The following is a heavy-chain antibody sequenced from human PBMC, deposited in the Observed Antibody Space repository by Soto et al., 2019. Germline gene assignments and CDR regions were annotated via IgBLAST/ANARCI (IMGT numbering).Heavy chain of an antibody. Sequence: QLQLQESGSGLVQPSQTLSLTCTASGGSISTSGYSWTGIRQPPGGGLEWIGSIYQTVRTYVIPSLQSLVPMSIDKSKTQYSLYLTSVTAADTALYYCARNMTIIGVAPWGGVDVWGQGTTVSVS. D-gene: IGHD3-3*01. V-gene: IGHV4-30-2*01. CDR3: ARNMTIIGVAPWGGVDV. J-gene: IGHJ6*02. CDR2: IYQTVRT. CDR1: GGSISTSGYS.